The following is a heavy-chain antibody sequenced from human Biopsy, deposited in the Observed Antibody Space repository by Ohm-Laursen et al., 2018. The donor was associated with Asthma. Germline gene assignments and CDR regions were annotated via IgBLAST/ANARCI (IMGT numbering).Heavy chain of an antibody. V-gene: IGHV1-3*01. CDR3: AREVGATRYDP. CDR2: LNPVNGNT. J-gene: IGHJ5*02. CDR1: GYTFTRNA. Sequence: GSTAKVSCKASGYTFTRNAIHWMRQAPGQSLEWMAWLNPVNGNTKYSQQFQGRVTITRDTSASTAYMELSSLSSEDTAVFYCAREVGATRYDPWGQGTLVTVSS. D-gene: IGHD1-26*01.